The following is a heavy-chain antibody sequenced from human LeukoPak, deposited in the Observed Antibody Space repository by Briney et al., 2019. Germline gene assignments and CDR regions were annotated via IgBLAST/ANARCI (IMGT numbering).Heavy chain of an antibody. V-gene: IGHV3-21*06. CDR2: ISRNSRYI. J-gene: IGHJ4*02. D-gene: IGHD6-13*01. CDR1: EFTFSTYS. Sequence: GGSLRLSCAASEFTFSTYSMNWVRQAPGKGLEWVSSISRNSRYIYYADSMRGRFTISRDNAENSLYLQMNSLKPEDTAVYYCARVAEAAAFDSWGQGTLVTVSS. CDR3: ARVAEAAAFDS.